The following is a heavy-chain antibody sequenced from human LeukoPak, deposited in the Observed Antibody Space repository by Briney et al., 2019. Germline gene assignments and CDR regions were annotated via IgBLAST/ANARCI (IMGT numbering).Heavy chain of an antibody. Sequence: PGGSLRLFCTASGFTFSNYPMSWVRQAPGKGLEWVSTISGSDGSTYYAASVKGRFTISRDNSKNTLYLQMNSLRVEDTAIYYCAKGSGYCTGGSCYSDYWGQGTLVTVSS. CDR2: ISGSDGST. V-gene: IGHV3-23*01. CDR3: AKGSGYCTGGSCYSDY. CDR1: GFTFSNYP. J-gene: IGHJ4*02. D-gene: IGHD2-15*01.